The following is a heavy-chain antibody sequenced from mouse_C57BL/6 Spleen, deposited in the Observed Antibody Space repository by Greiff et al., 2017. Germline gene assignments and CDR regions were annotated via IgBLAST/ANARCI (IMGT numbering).Heavy chain of an antibody. CDR1: GYEFSSSW. V-gene: IGHV1-82*01. CDR2: IYPGDGDT. J-gene: IGHJ2*01. Sequence: VQLQQSGPELVKPGASVKISCKASGYEFSSSWMNWVKQRPGKGLEWIGRIYPGDGDTNYNGKFKGKATLTADKSSSTAYMQLSSLTSEDSAVYFCARENHSDGFDYWGQGTTLTVSS. CDR3: ARENHSDGFDY.